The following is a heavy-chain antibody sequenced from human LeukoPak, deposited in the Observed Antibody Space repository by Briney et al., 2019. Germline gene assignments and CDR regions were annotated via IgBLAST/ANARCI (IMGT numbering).Heavy chain of an antibody. V-gene: IGHV4-39*01. CDR2: IYYSKNT. D-gene: IGHD5-18*01. CDR1: GGSISSSSPY. J-gene: IGHJ4*02. CDR3: VSPRGFSYGYFDY. Sequence: PSETLSLTCTVSGGSISSSSPYWGWIRQPPGKGLEWIGSIYYSKNTYYNPSLKSRVTISADTSKNQFSLTLGSVSATDTAVYYCVSPRGFSYGYFDYWGQGTLVTVSS.